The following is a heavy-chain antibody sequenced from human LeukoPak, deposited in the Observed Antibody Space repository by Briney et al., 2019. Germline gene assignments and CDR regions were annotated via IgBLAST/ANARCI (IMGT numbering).Heavy chain of an antibody. CDR2: FYYSGST. CDR1: GGSIDSYY. J-gene: IGHJ3*02. D-gene: IGHD6-13*01. CDR3: ARLQLANTFDI. Sequence: SETLSLTCTVSGGSIDSYYWSWIRQPPGKGLEWIGYFYYSGSTNYNPSLKSRVTISVDTSKNQSSLKLSSVTAADTAVYYCARLQLANTFDIWGQGTMVTVSS. V-gene: IGHV4-59*01.